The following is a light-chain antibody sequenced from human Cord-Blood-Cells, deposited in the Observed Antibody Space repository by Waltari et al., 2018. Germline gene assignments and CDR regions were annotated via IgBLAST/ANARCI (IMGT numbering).Light chain of an antibody. CDR3: QQYYSTPYT. V-gene: IGKV4-1*01. Sequence: DLVMPQSPDSLALSLGERAPINCKSSLSVLYSSNNKNYLAWYQQKPGQPPKLLIYWASTRESGVPDRFSGSGSGTDFTLTISSLQAEDVAVYYCQQYYSTPYTFGQGTKLEIK. CDR2: WAS. J-gene: IGKJ2*01. CDR1: LSVLYSSNNKNY.